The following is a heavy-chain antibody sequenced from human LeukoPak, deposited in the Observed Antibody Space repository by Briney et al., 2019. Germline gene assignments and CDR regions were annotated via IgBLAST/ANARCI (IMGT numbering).Heavy chain of an antibody. J-gene: IGHJ4*02. CDR2: INHSGST. CDR1: GGSFSGYY. CDR3: ARRGMRYGYFDY. V-gene: IGHV4-34*01. D-gene: IGHD2-8*01. Sequence: SETLSLTCAVYGGSFSGYYWSWIRQPPGKGLEWIGEINHSGSTNYNPSLKSRVTISVDTSKNQFSLKLSSVTAADTAVYYCARRGMRYGYFDYWGQGTLVTVSS.